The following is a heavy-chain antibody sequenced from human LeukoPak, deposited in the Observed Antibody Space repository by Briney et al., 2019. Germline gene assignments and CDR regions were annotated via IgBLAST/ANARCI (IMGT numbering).Heavy chain of an antibody. CDR2: VCAYNVNT. V-gene: IGHV1-18*01. Sequence: ASVKVSCKASRYTFTSYGISWVRQAPGQGLEWMGWVCAYNVNTNYAQKLQGRVTMTTDTSTSTAYMQLRSLRSDDTAVYYWVVFSCADSPLAGYWGQGTLVTVSS. CDR1: RYTFTSYG. J-gene: IGHJ4*02. D-gene: IGHD3-22*01. CDR3: VVFSCADSPLAGY.